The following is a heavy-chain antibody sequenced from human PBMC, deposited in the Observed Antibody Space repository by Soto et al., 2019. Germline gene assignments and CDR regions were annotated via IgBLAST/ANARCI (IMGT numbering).Heavy chain of an antibody. CDR1: GGTFSSYT. D-gene: IGHD2-21*01. V-gene: IGHV1-69*04. Sequence: KKPGSSVKVSCKASGGTFSSYTISWVRQAPGQGLEWMGRIIPXLGIANYAQKFQGRVTITADKSTSTAYMELSSLRSEDTAVYYCARDPSAGDSAGYWGQGTLVTVSS. J-gene: IGHJ4*02. CDR3: ARDPSAGDSAGY. CDR2: IIPXLGIA.